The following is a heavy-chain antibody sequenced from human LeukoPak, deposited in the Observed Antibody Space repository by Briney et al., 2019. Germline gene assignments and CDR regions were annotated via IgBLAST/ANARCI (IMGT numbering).Heavy chain of an antibody. J-gene: IGHJ4*02. CDR2: ISDSGT. D-gene: IGHD4-11*01. CDR1: GFTFSSYA. V-gene: IGHV3-23*01. CDR3: AKVESAYSYKYHFDH. Sequence: GGSLRLSCATFGFTFSSYAVTWVRQAPGKGLEWVSTISDSGTYYADSVKGRFTISRDNSKNTLYLQMNSLRAEDTAVYYCAKVESAYSYKYHFDHWGQGTLVTVSS.